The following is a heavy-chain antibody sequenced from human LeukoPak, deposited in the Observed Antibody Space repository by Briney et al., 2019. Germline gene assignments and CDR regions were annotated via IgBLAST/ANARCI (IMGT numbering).Heavy chain of an antibody. D-gene: IGHD3-9*01. CDR1: GGPISSYY. CDR2: IYYSGST. J-gene: IGHJ5*02. V-gene: IGHV4-59*01. CDR3: ARGPYYDILTGYWSWFDP. Sequence: SETLSLTCTVSGGPISSYYWSWIRQPPGKGLEWIGYIYYSGSTNYNPSLKSRVTISVDTSKDQFSLKLSSVTAADTAVYYCARGPYYDILTGYWSWFDPWGQGTLVTVSS.